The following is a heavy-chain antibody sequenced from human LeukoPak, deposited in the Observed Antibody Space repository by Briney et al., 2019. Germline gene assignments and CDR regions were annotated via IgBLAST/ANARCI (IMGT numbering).Heavy chain of an antibody. V-gene: IGHV4-4*07. CDR1: PDSISPFF. CDR3: ARDSGTGGWLLDY. D-gene: IGHD6-19*01. CDR2: IYVGGSP. J-gene: IGHJ4*02. Sequence: PSETLSLTCTVSPDSISPFFWNWVRQPAGKPLQWIGRIYVGGSPNYSPSFKGRVTMSDDTSKNQISLKLTSVTAADTAIYYCARDSGTGGWLLDYWGQGALVTVSS.